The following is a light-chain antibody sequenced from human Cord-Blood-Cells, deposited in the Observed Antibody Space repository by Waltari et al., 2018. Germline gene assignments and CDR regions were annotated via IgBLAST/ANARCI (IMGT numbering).Light chain of an antibody. J-gene: IGKJ5*01. V-gene: IGKV3-11*01. CDR3: QQRSNWPPIT. Sequence: DIVLTQSPAPLSSSPGERPTLPCRASQSVSSYLAWYQQKPGQAPRLLIYDASNRATGIPARFSGSGSGTDFTLTISSLEPEDFAVYYCQQRSNWPPITFGQGTRLEIK. CDR1: QSVSSY. CDR2: DAS.